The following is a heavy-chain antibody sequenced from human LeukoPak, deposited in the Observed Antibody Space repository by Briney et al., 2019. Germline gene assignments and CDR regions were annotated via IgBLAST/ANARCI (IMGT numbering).Heavy chain of an antibody. CDR3: ATYINWVAGDV. CDR2: INHEGGGI. CDR1: GFTFSESW. V-gene: IGHV3-7*01. D-gene: IGHD1-1*01. J-gene: IGHJ6*02. Sequence: AGGSLRLSCAASGFTFSESWMTWVRQVPGQGLEWVAHINHEGGGIQYVDSVKGRFTISRDNAMGSVYLQMNSLRAEDTSIYHCATYINWVAGDVWGQGTTVIVSS.